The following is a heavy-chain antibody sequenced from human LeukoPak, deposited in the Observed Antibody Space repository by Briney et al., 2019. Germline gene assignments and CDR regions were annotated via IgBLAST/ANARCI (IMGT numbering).Heavy chain of an antibody. D-gene: IGHD6-19*01. CDR1: GFTFSSYE. V-gene: IGHV3-48*03. Sequence: GGSLRLSCAASGFTFSSYEMNWVRQAPGKGLEWVSYISGSRGGIYYADSVKGRFTMSRDNARNSLYLQMSSLRAEDTAVYYCARMPLAGQYNDCWGQGTLVTVSS. CDR2: ISGSRGGI. CDR3: ARMPLAGQYNDC. J-gene: IGHJ4*02.